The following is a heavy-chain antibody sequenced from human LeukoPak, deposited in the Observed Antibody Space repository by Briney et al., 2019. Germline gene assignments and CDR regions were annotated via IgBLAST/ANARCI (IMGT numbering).Heavy chain of an antibody. CDR2: ISSSSAYI. V-gene: IGHV3-21*01. J-gene: IGHJ6*03. CDR1: GFIFSDYS. CDR3: ARGDYYMDL. Sequence: GGSLRLSCVASGFIFSDYSMDWVRQAPGKGLEWVSSISSSSAYIFYSDSVKGRFTISRDNAKNSLYLQMNSLRAEDTAVYYCARGDYYMDLWGKGTTVTVSS.